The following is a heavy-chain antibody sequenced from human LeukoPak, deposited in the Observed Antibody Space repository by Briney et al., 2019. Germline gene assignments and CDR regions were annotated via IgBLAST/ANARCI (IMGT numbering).Heavy chain of an antibody. V-gene: IGHV1-2*02. CDR2: INPNSGGT. J-gene: IGHJ6*02. D-gene: IGHD6-19*01. Sequence: ASVKVSCKASGYTFTGYYMHWVRQAPGQGLEWMGWINPNSGGTNYAQKFQGRVTMTRDTSISTAYMELSRLRSDDTAVYYCARDYSSGYYYYGMDVWGQGTTVTVSS. CDR3: ARDYSSGYYYYGMDV. CDR1: GYTFTGYY.